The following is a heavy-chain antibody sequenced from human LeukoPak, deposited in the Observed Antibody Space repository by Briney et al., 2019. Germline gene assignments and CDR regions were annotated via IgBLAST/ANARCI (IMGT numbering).Heavy chain of an antibody. CDR2: IKHDGSDA. D-gene: IGHD5-18*01. J-gene: IGHJ4*02. CDR1: GFPFSSYW. Sequence: GGALRLSCAASGFPFSSYWMTWVRQTPGKGLEWVANIKHDGSDAYYADSVSGRLTVSRDNAKNSLYLRMNSLRAEDTAVYYCVKGGWIHILDCWGQGTLVTVSP. V-gene: IGHV3-7*01. CDR3: VKGGWIHILDC.